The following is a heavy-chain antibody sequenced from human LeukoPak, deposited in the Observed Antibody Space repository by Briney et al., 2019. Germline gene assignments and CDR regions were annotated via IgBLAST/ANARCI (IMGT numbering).Heavy chain of an antibody. CDR2: IYYSGST. J-gene: IGHJ5*02. CDR1: GGSISSYY. V-gene: IGHV4-59*01. Sequence: SETLSLTCTVSGGSISSYYWSWIRQPPGKGLEWIGYIYYSGSTNYNPSLKSRVTISVDTPKNQFSLKLSSVTAADTAVYYCARGRYCSGGSCYSSWFDPWGQGTLVTVSS. CDR3: ARGRYCSGGSCYSSWFDP. D-gene: IGHD2-15*01.